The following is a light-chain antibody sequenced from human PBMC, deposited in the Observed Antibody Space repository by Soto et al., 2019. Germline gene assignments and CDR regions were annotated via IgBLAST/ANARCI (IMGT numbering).Light chain of an antibody. J-gene: IGLJ3*02. CDR2: LNSDGSH. CDR3: QTWGTGTWV. Sequence: QLVLTQSPSASASLGASVKLTCTLSSGHSSYAIAWHQQQPEKGPRYLMKLNSDGSHSKEDGIPDRFSGSSSGAERYLTISSLQSEYEADYYCQTWGTGTWVFGGGTKLTVL. CDR1: SGHSSYA. V-gene: IGLV4-69*01.